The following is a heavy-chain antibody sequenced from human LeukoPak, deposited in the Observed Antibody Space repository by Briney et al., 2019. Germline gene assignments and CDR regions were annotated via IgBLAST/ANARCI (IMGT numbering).Heavy chain of an antibody. CDR3: AKGGYMDV. CDR2: ITGSGGTT. CDR1: GFTFSSYG. Sequence: HPGGSLRLSCAASGFTFSSYGINWVRQAPGKGLEWVSSITGSGGTTYYADSVKGRFTISRDNSKNTVYMQMNSLRVEDTAVYYCAKGGYMDVFGNGTTVTISS. D-gene: IGHD5-12*01. J-gene: IGHJ6*03. V-gene: IGHV3-23*01.